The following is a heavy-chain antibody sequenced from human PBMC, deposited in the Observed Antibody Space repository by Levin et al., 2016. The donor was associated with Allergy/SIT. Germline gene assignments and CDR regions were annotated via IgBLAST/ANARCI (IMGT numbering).Heavy chain of an antibody. V-gene: IGHV3-30*02. J-gene: IGHJ4*02. CDR3: AKGPRFGSSTSCYFY. CDR2: IRYDGSNK. CDR1: GFTFSSYG. Sequence: GGSLRLSCAASGFTFSSYGMHWVRQAPGKGLEWVAFIRYDGSNKYYADSVKGRFTISRDNSKNTLYLQMNSLRAEDTAVYYCAKGPRFGSSTSCYFYWGQGTLVTVSS. D-gene: IGHD2-2*01.